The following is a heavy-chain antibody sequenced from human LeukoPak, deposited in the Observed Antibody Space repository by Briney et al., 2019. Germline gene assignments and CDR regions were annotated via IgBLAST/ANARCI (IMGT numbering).Heavy chain of an antibody. Sequence: NPSETLSLTCTVSGGSISSSSYYWGWIRQPPGKGLEWIGSIYYSGSTYYNPSLKSRVTISVDTSKNQFSLKLSSVTAADTAVYYCAREKVVVVAATLYYYYGIDVWGQGTTVTVSS. CDR3: AREKVVVVAATLYYYYGIDV. D-gene: IGHD2-15*01. J-gene: IGHJ6*02. CDR1: GGSISSSSYY. V-gene: IGHV4-39*07. CDR2: IYYSGST.